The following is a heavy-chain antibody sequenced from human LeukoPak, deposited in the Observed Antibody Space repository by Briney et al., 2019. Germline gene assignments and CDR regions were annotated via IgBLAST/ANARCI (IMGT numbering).Heavy chain of an antibody. J-gene: IGHJ5*02. CDR3: ARDNRGRREYSSSWNLRPPNWFDP. D-gene: IGHD6-13*01. CDR2: ISSSSSTI. Sequence: GGSLRLSCAASGFTFSSYSMNWVRQAPGKGLEWVSYISSSSSTIYYADSVKGRFTISRDNAKNSLYLQMNSLRAEDTAVYYCARDNRGRREYSSSWNLRPPNWFDPWGQGTLVTVSP. CDR1: GFTFSSYS. V-gene: IGHV3-48*04.